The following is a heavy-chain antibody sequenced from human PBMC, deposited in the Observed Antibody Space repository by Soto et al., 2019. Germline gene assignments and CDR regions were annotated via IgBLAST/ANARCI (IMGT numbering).Heavy chain of an antibody. D-gene: IGHD6-19*01. CDR1: GYTFTSYY. V-gene: IGHV1-46*01. J-gene: IGHJ6*02. CDR2: INPSGGST. CDR3: ARGRIAVAGWTYYYYYGMDV. Sequence: GASVKVSCKASGYTFTSYYMHWVRQAPGQGLEWMGIINPSGGSTSYAQKFQGRVTMTRDTSTSTVYMELSSLRSEDTAVYYCARGRIAVAGWTYYYYYGMDVWGQGTTVTVS.